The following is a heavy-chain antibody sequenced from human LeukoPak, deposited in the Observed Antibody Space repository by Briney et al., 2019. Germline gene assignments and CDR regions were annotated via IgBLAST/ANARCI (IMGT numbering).Heavy chain of an antibody. D-gene: IGHD6-13*01. CDR2: ISSASHI. J-gene: IGHJ4*02. V-gene: IGHV3-21*01. Sequence: PGGSLRLSCAASGFTFRSYSMNWVRQAPGKGLEWVSSISSASHIFYADSVTGRFTISRDNAKNSLYLQMNSLRAEDTAVYYCARNGRSSSWYDFDYWGQGTLVTVSS. CDR1: GFTFRSYS. CDR3: ARNGRSSSWYDFDY.